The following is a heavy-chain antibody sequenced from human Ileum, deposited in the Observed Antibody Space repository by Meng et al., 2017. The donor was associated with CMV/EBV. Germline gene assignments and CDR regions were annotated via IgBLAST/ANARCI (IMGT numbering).Heavy chain of an antibody. CDR3: VRDHGSSSWFFY. CDR1: GGSVNRNTYY. J-gene: IGHJ4*02. D-gene: IGHD6-13*01. V-gene: IGHV4-39*07. CDR2: IFDSGSA. Sequence: PLQEPGPGLVKPSETLSLPCTASGGSVNRNTYYWGWIRPPPGKSLEWIGTIFDSGSAFYNPSLQSRVSVSIDMSRNQLSLSLSSVTAADTAVYYCVRDHGSSSWFFYWGQGTLVTVSS.